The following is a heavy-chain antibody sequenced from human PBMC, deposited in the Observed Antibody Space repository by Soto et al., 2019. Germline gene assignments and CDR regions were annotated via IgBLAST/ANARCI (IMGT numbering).Heavy chain of an antibody. CDR3: AKVGDSSGYTYCFDY. Sequence: QVQLVESGGGVVQPGRSLRLSCAASGFTFSSYGMHWVRQAPGKGLEWVAVISYDGSNKYYADSVKGRFTISRDNSKNTLYLQMNSLRAEDTAVYYCAKVGDSSGYTYCFDYWGQGTLVTVSS. CDR1: GFTFSSYG. D-gene: IGHD3-22*01. CDR2: ISYDGSNK. V-gene: IGHV3-30*18. J-gene: IGHJ4*02.